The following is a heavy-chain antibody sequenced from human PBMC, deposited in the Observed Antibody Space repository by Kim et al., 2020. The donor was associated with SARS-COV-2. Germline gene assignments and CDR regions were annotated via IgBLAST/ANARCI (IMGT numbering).Heavy chain of an antibody. Sequence: GGSLRLSCAASGFTFSSYAMHWVRQAPGKGLEWVAVISYDGSNKYYADSVKGRFTISRDNSKNTLYLQMNSLRAEDTAVYYCARDPEWEPPSYYYGMDVWGQGTTVTVSS. D-gene: IGHD1-26*01. CDR2: ISYDGSNK. CDR1: GFTFSSYA. CDR3: ARDPEWEPPSYYYGMDV. J-gene: IGHJ6*02. V-gene: IGHV3-30*04.